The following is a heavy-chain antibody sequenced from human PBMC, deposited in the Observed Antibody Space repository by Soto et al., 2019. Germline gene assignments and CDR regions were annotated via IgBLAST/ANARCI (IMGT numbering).Heavy chain of an antibody. J-gene: IGHJ6*02. CDR1: GFTFSSFA. D-gene: IGHD2-21*02. CDR3: AREETAWPLAYGLDV. V-gene: IGHV3-21*01. Sequence: GGSLRLSCAASGFTFSSFAMHWVRQSPGKGLEWVSSIGTRSDIYYADSVKGRFTISRDNAKNSLSLQMNSLRAEDTGVYYCAREETAWPLAYGLDVWGQGTTVTVSS. CDR2: IGTRSDI.